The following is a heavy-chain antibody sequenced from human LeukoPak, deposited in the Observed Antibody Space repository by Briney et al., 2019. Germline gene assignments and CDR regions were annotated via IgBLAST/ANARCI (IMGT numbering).Heavy chain of an antibody. V-gene: IGHV4-39*07. J-gene: IGHJ6*03. CDR1: GGSISSSGYY. CDR3: ARGAHFLKYYMDV. Sequence: SETLSLTCTVSGGSISSSGYYWGWIRQPPGKGLEWIGTIYYSGSTSYNPSLKSRVTISIDTSKNQFSLKLTSVTAADTAVYYCARGAHFLKYYMDVWGQGTTVTVSS. CDR2: IYYSGST.